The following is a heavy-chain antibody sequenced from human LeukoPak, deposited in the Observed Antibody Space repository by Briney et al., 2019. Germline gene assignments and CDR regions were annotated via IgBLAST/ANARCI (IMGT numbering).Heavy chain of an antibody. Sequence: PGGSLRLSCAASGFTFSSHWMSWVRQAPGKGLEWVSYISSSGSTIYYADSVKGRFTISRDNAKNSLYLQMNSLRAEDTAVYYCARDQSGTYDYWGQGTLVTVSS. CDR1: GFTFSSHW. J-gene: IGHJ4*02. CDR2: ISSSGSTI. CDR3: ARDQSGTYDY. V-gene: IGHV3-48*04. D-gene: IGHD1-14*01.